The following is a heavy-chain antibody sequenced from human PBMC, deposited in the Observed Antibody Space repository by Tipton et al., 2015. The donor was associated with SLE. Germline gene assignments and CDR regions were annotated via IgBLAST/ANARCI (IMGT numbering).Heavy chain of an antibody. CDR2: IHHSGSA. D-gene: IGHD3-10*01. J-gene: IGHJ2*01. CDR1: GGSISSYY. CDR3: ARDLLGYYYGSGSYSRYFDL. Sequence: TLSLTCTVSGGSISSYYWSWIQQPPGKGLEWIGYIHHSGSANYNPSLKSRVTISVDTSKTQFSLKLSSVTAADTAVYYCARDLLGYYYGSGSYSRYFDLWGRGALVTVSS. V-gene: IGHV4-59*12.